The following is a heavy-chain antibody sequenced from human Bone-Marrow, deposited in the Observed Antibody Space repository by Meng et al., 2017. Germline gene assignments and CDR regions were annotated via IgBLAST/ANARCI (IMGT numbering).Heavy chain of an antibody. J-gene: IGHJ4*02. CDR2: ISGSGGST. CDR3: AKVGAAASY. D-gene: IGHD6-13*01. V-gene: IGHV3-23*01. CDR1: RSYY. Sequence: RSYYWGWIRQPPGKGLEWVSAISGSGGSTYYADSVKGRFTISRDNSKNTLYLQMNSLRAEDTVVYYCAKVGAAASYWGQGTLVTVSS.